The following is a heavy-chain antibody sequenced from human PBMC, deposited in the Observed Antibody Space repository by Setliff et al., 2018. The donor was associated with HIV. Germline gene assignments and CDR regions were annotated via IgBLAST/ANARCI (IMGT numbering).Heavy chain of an antibody. CDR1: GFTFNSYS. D-gene: IGHD1-26*01. CDR3: ASSDGSGSYPFDY. CDR2: ISSSSSYI. J-gene: IGHJ4*02. Sequence: PGGSLRLSCAASGFTFNSYSMNWVRQAPGKGLECVSSISSSSSYIYYADSVKGRFTISRDNAKNSLYLQMNSLRAEDTGIYYCASSDGSGSYPFDYWGQGTLVTVSS. V-gene: IGHV3-21*01.